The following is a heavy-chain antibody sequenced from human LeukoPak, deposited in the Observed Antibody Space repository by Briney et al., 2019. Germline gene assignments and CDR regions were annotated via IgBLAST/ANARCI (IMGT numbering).Heavy chain of an antibody. J-gene: IGHJ4*02. CDR3: ARVWGSYSSISDY. D-gene: IGHD6-13*01. CDR2: IYPGDSET. V-gene: IGHV5-51*01. Sequence: GESLKISCKGSGYSFINYWIGWVRQMPGKGLEYMGIIYPGDSETRYSPSFQGQVTISADKSISTAYLQWSSLKASDTAMYYCARVWGSYSSISDYWGQGTLVTVSS. CDR1: GYSFINYW.